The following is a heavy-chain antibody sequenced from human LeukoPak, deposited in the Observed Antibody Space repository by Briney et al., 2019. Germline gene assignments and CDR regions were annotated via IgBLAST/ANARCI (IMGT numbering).Heavy chain of an antibody. D-gene: IGHD2-2*01. CDR3: ARDQLVHRNWFDA. CDR2: IYHSGIT. Sequence: NASETLSLTCTVSGYSISSGYYWGWIRQPPGKGLEWIGNIYHSGITYYTPSLKSRVTISVDTSKNQFYLKLSSVTAADTALYYCARDQLVHRNWFDAWGQGTLVTVSS. V-gene: IGHV4-38-2*02. CDR1: GYSISSGYY. J-gene: IGHJ5*02.